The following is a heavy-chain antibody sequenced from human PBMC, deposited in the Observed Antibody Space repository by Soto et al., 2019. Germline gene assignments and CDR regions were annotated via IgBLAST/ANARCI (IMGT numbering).Heavy chain of an antibody. CDR3: AKVSRVDVIFRYYDSSGYYS. Sequence: GGSLRLSCAASGFTFSSYAMSWVRQAPGKGLEWVSAISGSGGSTYYADSVKGRFTISRDNSKNTLYLQMNSLRAEDTAVYYCAKVSRVDVIFRYYDSSGYYSWGQGTLVTVSS. J-gene: IGHJ4*02. CDR2: ISGSGGST. V-gene: IGHV3-23*01. D-gene: IGHD3-22*01. CDR1: GFTFSSYA.